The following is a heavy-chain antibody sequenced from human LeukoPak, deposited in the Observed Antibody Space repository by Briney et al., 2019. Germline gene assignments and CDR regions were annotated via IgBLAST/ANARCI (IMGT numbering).Heavy chain of an antibody. CDR1: GFTFSSYS. D-gene: IGHD3-10*01. V-gene: IGHV3-48*04. CDR2: ISSSSSTI. CDR3: ARNEGSGSYSPLGVGDDWYFDL. J-gene: IGHJ2*01. Sequence: GGSLRLSCAASGFTFSSYSMNWVRQAPGKGLEWVSYISSSSSTIYYADSVKGRFTISRDNAKNSLYLQMNSLRAEDTAVYYCARNEGSGSYSPLGVGDDWYFDLWGRGTLVTVSS.